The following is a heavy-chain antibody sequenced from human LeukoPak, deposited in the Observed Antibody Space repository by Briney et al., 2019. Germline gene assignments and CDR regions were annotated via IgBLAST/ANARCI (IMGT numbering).Heavy chain of an antibody. CDR3: ARGAFDYYDSSGLYYFDY. Sequence: GGSLRLSCAASGFTFSSYDVNWVRQAPGKGLEWISYISSSGRTIHYADSVKGRFTISRDNSKNTQYLQMNSLRAEDTAVYYCARGAFDYYDSSGLYYFDYWGQGTLVTVSS. CDR1: GFTFSSYD. J-gene: IGHJ4*02. V-gene: IGHV3-48*01. D-gene: IGHD3-22*01. CDR2: ISSSGRTI.